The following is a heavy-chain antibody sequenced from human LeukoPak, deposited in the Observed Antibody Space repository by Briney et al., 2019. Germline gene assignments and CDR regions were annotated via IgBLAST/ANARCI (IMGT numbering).Heavy chain of an antibody. J-gene: IGHJ4*02. Sequence: ASVKVSCKASGYTFTSYGISWVRQAPGQGLEWMGWISAYNGNTNYAQKLQGRVTMTTDTSTSTAYMELRSLRSEDTAVYYCATDYYDILTGYYDHCWGQGTLVTVSS. V-gene: IGHV1-18*01. CDR2: ISAYNGNT. D-gene: IGHD3-9*01. CDR1: GYTFTSYG. CDR3: ATDYYDILTGYYDHC.